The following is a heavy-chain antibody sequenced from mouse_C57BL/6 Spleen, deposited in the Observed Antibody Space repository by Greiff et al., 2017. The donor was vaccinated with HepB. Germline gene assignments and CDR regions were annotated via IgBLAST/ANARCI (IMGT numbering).Heavy chain of an antibody. Sequence: QVQLQQSGAELVRPGASVTLSCKASGYTFTDYEMHWVKQTPVHGLEWIGAIDPETGGTAYNQKFKGKAILTADKSSSTAYMELRSLTSEDSAVYYCTREDPYGSRCFDVWGTGTTVTVSS. D-gene: IGHD1-1*01. J-gene: IGHJ1*03. CDR1: GYTFTDYE. CDR3: TREDPYGSRCFDV. V-gene: IGHV1-15*01. CDR2: IDPETGGT.